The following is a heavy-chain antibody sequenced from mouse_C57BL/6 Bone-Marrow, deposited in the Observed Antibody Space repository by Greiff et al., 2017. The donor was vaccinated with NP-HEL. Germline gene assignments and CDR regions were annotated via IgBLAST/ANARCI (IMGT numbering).Heavy chain of an antibody. J-gene: IGHJ2*01. CDR3: ARYYYGSSYDY. CDR2: IYPRSGNT. CDR1: GYTFTSYG. D-gene: IGHD1-1*01. V-gene: IGHV1-81*01. Sequence: ESGAELARPGASVKLSCKASGYTFTSYGISWVKQRTGQGLEWIGEIYPRSGNTYYNEKFKGKATLTADKSSSTAYMELRSLTSEDSAVYFCARYYYGSSYDYWGQGTTLTVSS.